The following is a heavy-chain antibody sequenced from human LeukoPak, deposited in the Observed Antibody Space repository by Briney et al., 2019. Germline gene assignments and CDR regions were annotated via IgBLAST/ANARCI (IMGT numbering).Heavy chain of an antibody. CDR2: INAGNGNT. Sequence: ASVKVSCKASGYTFTSYVMHWVRQAPGQRLEWMGWINAGNGNTKYSQKFQGRVTITGDTSASTAYMELSSLRSEDTAVYYCAREVADDYFDYWGQGTLVTVSS. V-gene: IGHV1-3*01. CDR1: GYTFTSYV. CDR3: AREVADDYFDY. D-gene: IGHD6-19*01. J-gene: IGHJ4*02.